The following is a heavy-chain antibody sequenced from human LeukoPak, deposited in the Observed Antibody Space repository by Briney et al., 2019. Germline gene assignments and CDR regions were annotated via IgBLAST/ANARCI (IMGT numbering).Heavy chain of an antibody. J-gene: IGHJ1*01. CDR3: AKDLSFAYYDSSGPLFQH. CDR1: GFTFSSYG. CDR2: IWYDGSNK. Sequence: GRSLRLSCAASGFTFSSYGMHWVRQAPGKGLEWVAVIWYDGSNKYYADSVKGRFTISRDNSKNTLYLQMNSLRAEDTAVYYFAKDLSFAYYDSSGPLFQHWGQGTLVTVSS. D-gene: IGHD3-22*01. V-gene: IGHV3-33*06.